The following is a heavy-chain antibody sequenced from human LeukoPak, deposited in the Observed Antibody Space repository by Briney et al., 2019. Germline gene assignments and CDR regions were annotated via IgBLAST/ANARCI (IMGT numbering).Heavy chain of an antibody. CDR3: ARDYTGYFP. V-gene: IGHV3-7*03. CDR2: IKTDGSEK. J-gene: IGHJ5*02. D-gene: IGHD3-9*01. CDR1: GFTFSSYW. Sequence: PGGSLRLSCEASGFTFSSYWMSWVRQAPGKGLEWVANIKTDGSEKYYVDSVKGRFTISRDKAKNSLYLQMNSLRAEDTGVYYCARDYTGYFPWGQGTLVIVSS.